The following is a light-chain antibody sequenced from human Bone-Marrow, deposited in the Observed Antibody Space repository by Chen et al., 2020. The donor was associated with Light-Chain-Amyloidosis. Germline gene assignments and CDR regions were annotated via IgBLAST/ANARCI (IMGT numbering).Light chain of an antibody. CDR1: QSISDW. Sequence: DIQMTQSPSTLSASIGDRVTITCRASQSISDWLAWYQQKPGKAPRLLIYKASSSESGVPSRFRGRGSGTEFTLTISSLQPDDFATYYCQHYDSFPYTFGQGTKLEIK. CDR3: QHYDSFPYT. CDR2: KAS. J-gene: IGKJ2*01. V-gene: IGKV1-5*03.